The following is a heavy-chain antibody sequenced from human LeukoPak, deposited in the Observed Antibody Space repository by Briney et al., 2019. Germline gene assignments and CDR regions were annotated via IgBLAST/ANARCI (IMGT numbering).Heavy chain of an antibody. CDR3: TTGTGQALYHYYMDV. CDR2: IKSRTDGGTT. J-gene: IGHJ6*03. Sequence: PGGSLRLSCAASGFTFGDNYMSWVRQAPGKGLEWVGRIKSRTDGGTTDYGAPVKGRFTISRDDSKNTLYLQMNSLKTEDTAVYYCTTGTGQALYHYYMDVWGKGTTVTVSS. D-gene: IGHD1-14*01. V-gene: IGHV3-15*01. CDR1: GFTFGDNY.